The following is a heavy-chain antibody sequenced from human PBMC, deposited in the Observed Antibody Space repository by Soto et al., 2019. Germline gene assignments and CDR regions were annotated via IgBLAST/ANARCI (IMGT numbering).Heavy chain of an antibody. J-gene: IGHJ6*03. V-gene: IGHV1-2*04. CDR2: INPNSGGT. Sequence: ASVKVSCKASGYTFTGYYMHWVRQAPGQGLEWMGWINPNSGGTNYAQKFQGWVTMTRDTSISTAYMELSRLRSDDTAVYYCARGGSGSYHYYYNYMDVWGKGTTVTVSS. D-gene: IGHD3-10*01. CDR3: ARGGSGSYHYYYNYMDV. CDR1: GYTFTGYY.